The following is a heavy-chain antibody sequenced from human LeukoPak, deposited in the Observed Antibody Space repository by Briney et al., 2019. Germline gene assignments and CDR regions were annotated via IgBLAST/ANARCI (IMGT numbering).Heavy chain of an antibody. V-gene: IGHV3-30*02. Sequence: PGGSLRLSCAASGFTFSSYGIHWVRQAPGKGLEWVAFIRNDGSNKYYADSVKGRFTISRDNSKNTLYLQMNSLRAEDTAVYYCAGLYRGFDYWGQGTLVTVSS. CDR3: AGLYRGFDY. D-gene: IGHD1-26*01. CDR1: GFTFSSYG. J-gene: IGHJ4*02. CDR2: IRNDGSNK.